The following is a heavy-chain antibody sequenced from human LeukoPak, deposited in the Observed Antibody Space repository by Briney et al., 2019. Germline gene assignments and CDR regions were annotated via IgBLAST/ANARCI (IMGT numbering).Heavy chain of an antibody. D-gene: IGHD5-24*01. Sequence: SETLSLTCTVSGYSISSGYYWGWIRQPPGKGLEWIGSIYHSGSTYYNPSLKSRVTISVDTPKNQFSLKLSSVTAADTAVYYCARRISRWLQWEEFDYWGQGTLVTVSS. V-gene: IGHV4-38-2*02. CDR1: GYSISSGYY. CDR2: IYHSGST. J-gene: IGHJ4*02. CDR3: ARRISRWLQWEEFDY.